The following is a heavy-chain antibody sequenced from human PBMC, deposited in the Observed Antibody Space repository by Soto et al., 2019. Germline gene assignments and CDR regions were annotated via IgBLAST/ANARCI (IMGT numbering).Heavy chain of an antibody. CDR3: ATAARSNQAFYY. J-gene: IGHJ4*02. CDR1: GGSISSSSYY. CDR2: IYYSGST. V-gene: IGHV4-39*01. D-gene: IGHD3-16*02. Sequence: QLQLPESGPGLVKPSETLSLTCTVSGGSISSSSYYWGWIRHPPGKGLDWIGSIYYSGSTYYTPSLKSRVTISVATSKNRFSLKLSSVTAADTAVYYCATAARSNQAFYYWGQGSLVTVSS.